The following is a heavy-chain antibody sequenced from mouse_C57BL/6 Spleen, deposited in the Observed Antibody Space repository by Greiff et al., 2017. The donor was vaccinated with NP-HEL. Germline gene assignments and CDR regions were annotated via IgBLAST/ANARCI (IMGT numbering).Heavy chain of an antibody. D-gene: IGHD2-5*01. J-gene: IGHJ2*01. Sequence: VKLMESGAELARPGASVKLSCKASGYTFTSYGISWVKQRTGQGLEWIGEIYPRSGNTYYNEKFKGKATLTADKSSSTAYMELRSLTSEDSAVYFCARNAYYSNYGYFDYWGQGTTLTVSS. V-gene: IGHV1-81*01. CDR3: ARNAYYSNYGYFDY. CDR2: IYPRSGNT. CDR1: GYTFTSYG.